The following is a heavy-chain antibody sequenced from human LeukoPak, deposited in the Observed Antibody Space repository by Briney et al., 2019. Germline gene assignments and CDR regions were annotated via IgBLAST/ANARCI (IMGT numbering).Heavy chain of an antibody. Sequence: EASVKVSCKASGYTFTSYAMHWVRQAPGQRLEWMGWINAGNGNTKYSQKFQGRVTITRDTSASTAYMELSSLRSEDTAVYYCARTIDYYDSSGLDYWGQGTLVTVSS. V-gene: IGHV1-3*01. CDR2: INAGNGNT. J-gene: IGHJ4*02. CDR3: ARTIDYYDSSGLDY. CDR1: GYTFTSYA. D-gene: IGHD3-22*01.